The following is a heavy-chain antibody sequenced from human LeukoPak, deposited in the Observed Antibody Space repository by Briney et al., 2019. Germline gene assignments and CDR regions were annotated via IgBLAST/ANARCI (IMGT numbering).Heavy chain of an antibody. CDR2: IHHSATTNYNPSL. CDR3: ARLTGTTPLDY. Sequence: SETLSLTCAVYGGSFSYYYWSWIRQPPGKGLEWIGEIHHSATTNYNPSLNYNPSLKSRVTISGDTSKNQFSLKLSSVTAADTAVYFCARLTGTTPLDYWGQGILVAVSS. CDR1: GGSFSYYY. D-gene: IGHD1-20*01. J-gene: IGHJ4*02. V-gene: IGHV4-34*01.